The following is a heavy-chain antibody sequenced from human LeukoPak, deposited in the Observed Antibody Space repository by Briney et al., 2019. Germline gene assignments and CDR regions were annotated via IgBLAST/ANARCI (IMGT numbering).Heavy chain of an antibody. CDR2: ISYDGSNK. CDR3: AKDRIPGIAAAGLFDY. J-gene: IGHJ4*02. D-gene: IGHD6-13*01. V-gene: IGHV3-30*18. Sequence: GGSLRLSCAASGFTFSSYSMNWVRQAPGKGLEWVAVISYDGSNKYYADSVKGRFTISRDNSKNTLYLQMNSLRAEDTAVYYCAKDRIPGIAAAGLFDYWGQGTLVTVSS. CDR1: GFTFSSYS.